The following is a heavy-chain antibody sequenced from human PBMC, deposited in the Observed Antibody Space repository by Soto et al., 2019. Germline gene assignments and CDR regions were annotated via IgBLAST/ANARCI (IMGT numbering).Heavy chain of an antibody. CDR1: GFTFSSYS. CDR3: ARSKTGTKYYFDY. Sequence: EVQLVESGGGLVQPGGSLRLSCAASGFTFSSYSMNWVRQAPGKGLEWVSYISSSSSTIYYADSVKGRFTISRDNAKNSLYLQMHSLRAEDTAVYYCARSKTGTKYYFDYWGQGTLVTVSS. CDR2: ISSSSSTI. J-gene: IGHJ4*02. D-gene: IGHD1-1*01. V-gene: IGHV3-48*01.